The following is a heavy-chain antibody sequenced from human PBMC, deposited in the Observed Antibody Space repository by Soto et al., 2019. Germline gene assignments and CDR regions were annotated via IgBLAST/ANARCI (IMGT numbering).Heavy chain of an antibody. CDR2: TSNSGST. CDR1: GGSITSSGYY. Sequence: QVQLQESGPGLVQPSQTLSLTCTVSGGSITSSGYYWSWIRQHPGEGLAWIGFTSNSGSTFYNPSLKGRVTISVDTSSNQFSLHLKSVTAADTAVYYCARGGGSTKVDYWGQGTLVTVSP. V-gene: IGHV4-31*03. D-gene: IGHD2-2*01. J-gene: IGHJ4*02. CDR3: ARGGGSTKVDY.